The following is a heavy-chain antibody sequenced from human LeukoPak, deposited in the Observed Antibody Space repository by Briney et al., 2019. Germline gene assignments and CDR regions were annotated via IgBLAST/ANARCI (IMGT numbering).Heavy chain of an antibody. J-gene: IGHJ4*02. V-gene: IGHV4-59*01. Sequence: SETLSLTCTVSGGSISSYYWSWIRQTPGKGLEWIGYIYYSGSTNYNPSLKSRVTISVDTSKNQFSLKLSSVTAADTAVYYCARDYAYWGQGTLVTVSS. D-gene: IGHD4-17*01. CDR3: ARDYAY. CDR2: IYYSGST. CDR1: GGSISSYY.